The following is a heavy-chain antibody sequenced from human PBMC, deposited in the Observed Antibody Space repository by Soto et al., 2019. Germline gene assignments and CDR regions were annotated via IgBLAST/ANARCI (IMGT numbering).Heavy chain of an antibody. CDR1: GYTFTTYD. CDR2: MNPYNGDT. V-gene: IGHV1-8*02. Sequence: QVQLVQSGAEVKKPGASVKVSCKASGYTFTTYDVNWMRQATGQGPEWLGWMNPYNGDTGYAQKFQGRVTLDREPYMNTAYLELSSLTSEDPAVYYCARNRRETGDFDYWGQGTLVTVSS. CDR3: ARNRRETGDFDY. D-gene: IGHD7-27*01. J-gene: IGHJ4*02.